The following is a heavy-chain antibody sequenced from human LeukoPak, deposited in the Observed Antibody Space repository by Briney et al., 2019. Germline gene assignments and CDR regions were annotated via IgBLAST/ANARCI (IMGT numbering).Heavy chain of an antibody. J-gene: IGHJ4*02. CDR2: INSDGSST. CDR1: GFTFSSYW. D-gene: IGHD2-2*02. V-gene: IGHV3-74*01. Sequence: GGSLRLPCAASGFTFSSYWMHWVRQAPGKGLVWVSRINSDGSSTSYADSVKGRFTISRDNAKNTLYLQMNSLRAEDTAVYYCAKARPPAYQLLYHGAAGSPGDYWGQGTLVTVSS. CDR3: AKARPPAYQLLYHGAAGSPGDY.